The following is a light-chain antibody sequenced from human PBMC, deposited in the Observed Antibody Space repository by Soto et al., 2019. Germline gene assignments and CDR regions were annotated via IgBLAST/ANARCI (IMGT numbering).Light chain of an antibody. CDR3: QQYNGYPYT. Sequence: DIPMTQSPSSLSASVGDRVTITCRASQDISTYLAWFQQKPGKAPKSLIYGVSNLQSGDPSRFSGSGSGTVFTLTISSLQPEDFATYYCQQYNGYPYTFGQGTKLEIK. CDR2: GVS. CDR1: QDISTY. V-gene: IGKV1-16*01. J-gene: IGKJ2*01.